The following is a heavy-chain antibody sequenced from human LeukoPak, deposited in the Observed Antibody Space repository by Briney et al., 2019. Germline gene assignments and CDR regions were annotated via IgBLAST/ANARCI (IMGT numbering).Heavy chain of an antibody. CDR2: ISGSGGST. J-gene: IGHJ3*02. Sequence: PGGSLRLSCAASGFTFSSYAMSWVRQAPGKGLEWVSAISGSGGSTYYADSVKGRFTISRDNSKNTLYLQMNSLRAEDTAVYYCAKDTPIVVVPAADAFDIWGQGTMVTVSS. CDR3: AKDTPIVVVPAADAFDI. V-gene: IGHV3-23*01. D-gene: IGHD2-2*01. CDR1: GFTFSSYA.